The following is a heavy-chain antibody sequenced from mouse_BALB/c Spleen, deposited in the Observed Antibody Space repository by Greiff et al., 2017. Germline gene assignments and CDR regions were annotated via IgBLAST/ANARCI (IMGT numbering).Heavy chain of an antibody. CDR1: GYTFTDYW. CDR2: INPRNGGT. J-gene: IGHJ4*01. D-gene: IGHD2-4*01. Sequence: QVQLQQPGAELVMPGASVKMSCKASGYTFTDYWMHWVKQRPGQGLEWIGEINPRNGGTNFNEKFKSKATLTVDKSSSTAYMQLSSLTSEDSAVYYCTRTVSTMITTFAMDYWGQGTSVTVSS. V-gene: IGHV1S16*01. CDR3: TRTVSTMITTFAMDY.